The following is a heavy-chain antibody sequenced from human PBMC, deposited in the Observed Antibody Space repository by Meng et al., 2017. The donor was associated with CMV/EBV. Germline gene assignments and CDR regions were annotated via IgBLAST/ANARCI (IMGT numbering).Heavy chain of an antibody. CDR3: ARESVVVPAAMIIKQPDYYYYGMDV. J-gene: IGHJ6*02. V-gene: IGHV4-61*01. CDR1: GGSVSSGSYY. Sequence: SETLSLTCTVSGGSVSSGSYYWSWIRQPPGKGLEWIGYIYYSGSTNYNPSLKSRVTISVDTSKNQFSFKLSSVTAADTAVYYCARESVVVPAAMIIKQPDYYYYGMDVWGQGTTVTVSS. CDR2: IYYSGST. D-gene: IGHD2-2*01.